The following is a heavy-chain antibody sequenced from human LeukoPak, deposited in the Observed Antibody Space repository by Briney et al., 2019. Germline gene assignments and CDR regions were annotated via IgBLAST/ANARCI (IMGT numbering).Heavy chain of an antibody. D-gene: IGHD3-9*01. CDR1: GYTFTGYY. CDR3: ARDTVYYDILTGSDWFDP. Sequence: ASVKVSCKASGYTFTGYYMHWVRQAPGQGLEWMGWISAYNGNTNYAQKLQGRVTMTTDTSTSTAYMELRSLRSDDTAVYYCARDTVYYDILTGSDWFDPWGQGTLVTVSS. J-gene: IGHJ5*02. CDR2: ISAYNGNT. V-gene: IGHV1-18*04.